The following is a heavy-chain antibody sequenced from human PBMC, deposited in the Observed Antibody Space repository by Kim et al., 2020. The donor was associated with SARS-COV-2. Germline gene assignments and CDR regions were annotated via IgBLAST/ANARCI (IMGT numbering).Heavy chain of an antibody. CDR1: GGSFSGYY. CDR3: ASQFDAGY. CDR2: INHSGST. J-gene: IGHJ4*02. V-gene: IGHV4-34*01. Sequence: SETLSLTCAVYGGSFSGYYWSWIRQPPGKGLEWIGEINHSGSTNYNPSLKSRVTISVDTSKNQFSLKLSSVTAADTAVYYCASQFDAGYWGQGTLVTVSS.